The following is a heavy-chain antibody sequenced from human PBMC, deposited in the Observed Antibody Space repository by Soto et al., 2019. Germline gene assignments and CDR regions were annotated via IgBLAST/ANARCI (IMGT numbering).Heavy chain of an antibody. CDR2: ISSSGSTA. CDR3: TRAAWFPYLSFY. J-gene: IGHJ4*02. D-gene: IGHD3-10*01. Sequence: PGGSLRLSCAASGFTFSRFELHWVRQAPGRGLEWISYISSSGSTAYYASSVEGRFTISRDNANNSVYLQMDSLRAEDTALYYCTRAAWFPYLSFYWGQGALVTVSS. V-gene: IGHV3-48*03. CDR1: GFTFSRFE.